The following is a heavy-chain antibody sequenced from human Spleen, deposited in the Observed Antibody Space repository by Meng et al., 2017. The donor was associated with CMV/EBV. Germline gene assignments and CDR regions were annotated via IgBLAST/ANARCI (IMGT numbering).Heavy chain of an antibody. V-gene: IGHV3-11*04. Sequence: GGSLRLSCAASGFTFSDYYMTWIRQAPGKGLEWVSHISSTGTTMYFADSVKGRFTISRDNAKNSLYLEMNSLRAEDTAVYYCARPTMTYRFMYVMDVWGQGTTVTVSS. CDR1: GFTFSDYY. CDR3: ARPTMTYRFMYVMDV. D-gene: IGHD4-11*01. CDR2: ISSTGTTM. J-gene: IGHJ6*02.